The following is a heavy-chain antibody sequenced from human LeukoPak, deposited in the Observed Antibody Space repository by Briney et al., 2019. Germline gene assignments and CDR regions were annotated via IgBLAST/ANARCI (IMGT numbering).Heavy chain of an antibody. D-gene: IGHD3-9*01. CDR1: GDSVSSNSAA. CDR3: ARDKGARDAVGYFDWSYNWFDP. V-gene: IGHV6-1*01. J-gene: IGHJ5*02. CDR2: TYYRSKWYN. Sequence: SQTLSLTCAISGDSVSSNSAAWNWIRQSPSRGLEWLGRTYYRSKWYNDYAVSVKSRITINPDTSKNQFSLQLNSVTPEDTAVHYCARDKGARDAVGYFDWSYNWFDPWGQGTLVTVSS.